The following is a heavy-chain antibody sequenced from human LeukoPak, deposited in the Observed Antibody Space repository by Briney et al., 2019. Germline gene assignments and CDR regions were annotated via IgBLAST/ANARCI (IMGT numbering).Heavy chain of an antibody. CDR2: IKQDGGEK. CDR3: ARDRWELLSNSYHYCGLDV. D-gene: IGHD2-15*01. Sequence: GGSLRLSCAASGFTFSNYWMSWVRQAPGKGLEWVANIKQDGGEKCYADSVKGRFTISRDNAKNSLYLQMNSLRAEDTAVYYCARDRWELLSNSYHYCGLDVWGQGTTVTVSS. J-gene: IGHJ6*02. CDR1: GFTFSNYW. V-gene: IGHV3-7*01.